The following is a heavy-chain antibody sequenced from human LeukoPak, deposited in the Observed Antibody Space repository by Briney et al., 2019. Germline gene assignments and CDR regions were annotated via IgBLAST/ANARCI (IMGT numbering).Heavy chain of an antibody. J-gene: IGHJ5*02. CDR1: GYAFTRHY. V-gene: IGHV1-46*01. CDR3: ARDNSVGDYAWWFDP. D-gene: IGHD1-26*01. Sequence: ASVKVSCKASGYAFTRHYMHWVRQAPGQGLEWMGLINPSGSSTIYAQKFQGRVTMTRDMSTSTDYMELSSLRSEDTAVYYCARDNSVGDYAWWFDPWGQGTVVTVSS. CDR2: INPSGSST.